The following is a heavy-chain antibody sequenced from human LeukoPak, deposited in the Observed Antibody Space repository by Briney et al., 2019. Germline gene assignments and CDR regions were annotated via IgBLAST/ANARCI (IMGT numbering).Heavy chain of an antibody. D-gene: IGHD1-14*01. CDR2: INYSGST. CDR1: GGSISNSSYF. Sequence: SETLSLTCTVSGGSISNSSYFWGWIRQPPGKGLEWIGSINYSGSTYYNPSVKSRVTISADTSNNQFSLKLNSVTAADTAIYYCSTLLGSNPPDHCGQGTLVTDSS. CDR3: STLLGSNPPDH. V-gene: IGHV4-39*01. J-gene: IGHJ4*02.